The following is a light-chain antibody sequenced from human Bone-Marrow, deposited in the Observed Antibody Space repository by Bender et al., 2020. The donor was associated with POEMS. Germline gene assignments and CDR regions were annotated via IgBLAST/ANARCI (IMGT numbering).Light chain of an antibody. CDR2: EDN. V-gene: IGLV6-57*02. J-gene: IGLJ1*01. CDR1: SGSIATNY. Sequence: NFLLTQPHSVSESPGKTITISCTGSSGSIATNYVHWYRQRPGSAPTIIIFEDNQRPSGVSARFSGSKSGRTASLTISGLQAEDEADYYCCSFAGLGVFGTGTRVTVL. CDR3: CSFAGLGV.